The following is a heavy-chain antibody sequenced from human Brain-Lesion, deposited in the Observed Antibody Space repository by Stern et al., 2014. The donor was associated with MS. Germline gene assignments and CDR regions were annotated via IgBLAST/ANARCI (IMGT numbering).Heavy chain of an antibody. Sequence: VQLVESGAEVKKPGASVKVSCKVSGYTLNELSMHWVRQAPRKGLEWMGGFDPEDGETIYAQKFQGRVTMTEDTSTDTAYMELSSLRSDDTAVYYCATLSPGAGGNYYRHFDYWGQGTLVTVSS. V-gene: IGHV1-24*01. J-gene: IGHJ4*02. CDR2: FDPEDGET. CDR1: GYTLNELS. D-gene: IGHD1-26*01. CDR3: ATLSPGAGGNYYRHFDY.